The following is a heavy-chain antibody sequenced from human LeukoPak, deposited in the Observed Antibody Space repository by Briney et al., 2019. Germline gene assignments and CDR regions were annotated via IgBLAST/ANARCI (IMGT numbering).Heavy chain of an antibody. D-gene: IGHD5-24*01. J-gene: IGHJ3*02. V-gene: IGHV4-30-2*05. CDR3: ARKRSAFDI. Sequence: SETLSLTCSVSGTSISSGGYYYTWIRQPPGKGLEWIGYMYHSGISYYNPSLKNRLTISVDTSKNQFSLKLSSVTAADTAVYYCARKRSAFDIWGQGTMVTVSS. CDR2: MYHSGIS. CDR1: GTSISSGGYY.